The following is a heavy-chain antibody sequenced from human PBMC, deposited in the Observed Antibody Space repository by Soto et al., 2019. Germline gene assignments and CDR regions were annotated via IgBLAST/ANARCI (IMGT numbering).Heavy chain of an antibody. Sequence: QVQLVQSGAEVKKPGSSVKVSCKASGGTFSSYAISWVRQAPGQGLEWMGGIIPLFGTANYAQKFKGRVTLPADEATSTASMELSSLRSEDTAVYYCARESRYCSGGSCYFLPGIDYWGQGTLVTVSS. CDR3: ARESRYCSGGSCYFLPGIDY. J-gene: IGHJ4*02. V-gene: IGHV1-69*12. D-gene: IGHD2-15*01. CDR1: GGTFSSYA. CDR2: IIPLFGTA.